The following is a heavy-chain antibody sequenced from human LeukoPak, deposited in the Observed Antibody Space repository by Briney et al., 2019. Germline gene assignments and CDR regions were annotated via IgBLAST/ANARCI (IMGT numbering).Heavy chain of an antibody. CDR1: GYTFSNYG. J-gene: IGHJ4*02. CDR3: AREHCTNGVCYMGY. V-gene: IGHV1-69*05. D-gene: IGHD2-8*01. Sequence: SVKVSCKASGYTFSNYGISWVRQAPGQGLEWMGGIIPIFGTANYAQKFQGRVTITTDESTSTAYMELSSLRSEDTAVYYCAREHCTNGVCYMGYWGQGTLVTVSS. CDR2: IIPIFGTA.